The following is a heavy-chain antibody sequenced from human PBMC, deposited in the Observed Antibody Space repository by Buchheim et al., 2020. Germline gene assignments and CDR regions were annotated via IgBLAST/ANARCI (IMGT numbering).Heavy chain of an antibody. V-gene: IGHV4-4*02. J-gene: IGHJ4*02. D-gene: IGHD1-26*01. Sequence: QVQLQESSPGLVKPSGTLSLTCAVSGGSISSNNWWHWVRQPPGKGLEWIGEIYHSGSTNYNPSLKSRVTISVARSEKQLSPRLTSVTAADTAVYYCAREIVGNTPSFDYWGQGTL. CDR2: IYHSGST. CDR3: AREIVGNTPSFDY. CDR1: GGSISSNNW.